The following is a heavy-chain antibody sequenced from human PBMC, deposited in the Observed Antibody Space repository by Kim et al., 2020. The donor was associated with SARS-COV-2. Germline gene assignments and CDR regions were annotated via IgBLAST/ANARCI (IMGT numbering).Heavy chain of an antibody. V-gene: IGHV3-23*01. CDR2: ISGSGGST. CDR1: GFTFSSYA. CDR3: AKDPGITIFGVVTLGAWFDP. J-gene: IGHJ5*02. Sequence: GGSLRLSCAASGFTFSSYAMSWVRQAPGKGLEWVSAISGSGGSTYYADSVKGRFTISRDNSKNTLYLQMNSLRAEDTAVYYCAKDPGITIFGVVTLGAWFDPWGQGTLVTVSS. D-gene: IGHD3-3*01.